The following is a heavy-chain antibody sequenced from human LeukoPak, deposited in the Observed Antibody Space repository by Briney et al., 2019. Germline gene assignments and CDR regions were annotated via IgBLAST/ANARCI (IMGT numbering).Heavy chain of an antibody. CDR2: VYYGGRT. Sequence: SETLSLTCTVSGGSVSAYYWNWIRQSPGKGLEWIGHVYYGGRTKYNPSLKSRVTISVDTSKNQFSLKLSSVTAADTAVYYCARVQAIGYYYMDVWGKGTTVTVSS. CDR3: ARVQAIGYYYMDV. J-gene: IGHJ6*03. CDR1: GGSVSAYY. V-gene: IGHV4-59*02.